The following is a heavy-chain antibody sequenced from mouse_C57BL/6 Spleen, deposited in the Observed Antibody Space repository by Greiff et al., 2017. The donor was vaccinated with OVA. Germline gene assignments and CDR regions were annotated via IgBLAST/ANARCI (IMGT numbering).Heavy chain of an antibody. J-gene: IGHJ1*03. Sequence: EVKLVESGGGLVKPGGSLKLSCAASGFTFSSYTMSWVRQTPEKRLEWVATISGGGGNTYYPDSVKGRFTISRDNAKNTLYLQMSSLRSEDTALYYCARLYGRGYFDVWGTGTTVTVSS. V-gene: IGHV5-9*01. CDR3: ARLYGRGYFDV. D-gene: IGHD1-1*01. CDR2: ISGGGGNT. CDR1: GFTFSSYT.